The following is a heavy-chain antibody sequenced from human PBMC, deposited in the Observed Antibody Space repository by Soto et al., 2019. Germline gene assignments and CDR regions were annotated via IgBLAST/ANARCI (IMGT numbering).Heavy chain of an antibody. CDR3: AREAPVAGTNYFDF. Sequence: LRLSCAASGFTFSTYDMIWVCQAPGKGPEWVSDIRGRGNSAFYADSVKGRFTISRDNSNNTLYLQMNNLRADDTAVYYCAREAPVAGTNYFDFRGQGTLVTVSS. D-gene: IGHD6-19*01. J-gene: IGHJ4*02. CDR2: IRGRGNSA. CDR1: GFTFSTYD. V-gene: IGHV3-23*01.